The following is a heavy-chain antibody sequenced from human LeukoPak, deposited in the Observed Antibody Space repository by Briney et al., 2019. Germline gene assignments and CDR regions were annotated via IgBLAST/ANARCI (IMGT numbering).Heavy chain of an antibody. CDR3: ARESVRGAFDI. CDR2: INSDGSST. CDR1: GLSFSSYW. D-gene: IGHD4-17*01. V-gene: IGHV3-74*01. Sequence: GGSLRLSCAASGLSFSSYWIHWVRQAPGKGLVWVSRINSDGSSTSYADSVKGRFTISRDNDKNTLYLQMNSLRAEDTAVYYCARESVRGAFDIWGRGTMVTVSS. J-gene: IGHJ3*02.